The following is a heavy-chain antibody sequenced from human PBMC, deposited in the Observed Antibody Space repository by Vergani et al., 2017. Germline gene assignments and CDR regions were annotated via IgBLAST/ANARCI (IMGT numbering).Heavy chain of an antibody. CDR1: GGTFSSYA. CDR3: ARSEWELLTLLFDY. D-gene: IGHD1-26*01. J-gene: IGHJ4*02. V-gene: IGHV1-69*04. Sequence: QVQLVQSGAEVKKPGSSVKVSCKASGGTFSSYAISWVRQAPGQGLEWMGRIIPILGIANYAQKFQGRVTITADKSTSTAYMELSSLRSEDTAVYYCARSEWELLTLLFDYWGQGTLVTVSS. CDR2: IIPILGIA.